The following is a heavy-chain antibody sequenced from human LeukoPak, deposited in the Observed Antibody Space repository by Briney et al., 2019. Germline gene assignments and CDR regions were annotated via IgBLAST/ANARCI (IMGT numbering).Heavy chain of an antibody. V-gene: IGHV4-38-2*02. CDR1: GYFISSGYF. CDR2: IHYGESP. J-gene: IGHJ4*02. D-gene: IGHD6-19*01. CDR3: ARGGGVRTGSGWRPGNYFDF. Sequence: SETLSLTCTVSGYFISSGYFWGWIRQPPGKGLEWIGIIHYGESPYYSPSLESRLTISTDTSKNHFSLNLSSVTATDTAVYYCARGGGVRTGSGWRPGNYFDFWGQGSLVIVSS.